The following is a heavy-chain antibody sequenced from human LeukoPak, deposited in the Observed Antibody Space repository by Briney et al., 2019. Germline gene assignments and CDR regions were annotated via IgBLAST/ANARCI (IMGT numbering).Heavy chain of an antibody. Sequence: PGGSLRLSCAASGFTFSGYWMLWVRQAPGKGLVWVSRSNGDGTIKTYADSVEGRFTISRDNAKNTLFLQMNSLRAEDTAVYYCARHPGGSSSYYFDYWGQGTLVTVSS. V-gene: IGHV3-74*01. CDR2: SNGDGTIK. J-gene: IGHJ4*02. CDR1: GFTFSGYW. D-gene: IGHD1-26*01. CDR3: ARHPGGSSSYYFDY.